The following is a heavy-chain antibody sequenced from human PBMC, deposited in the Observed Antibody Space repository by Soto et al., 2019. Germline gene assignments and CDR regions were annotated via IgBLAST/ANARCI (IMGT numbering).Heavy chain of an antibody. CDR2: TYYRSKWYN. J-gene: IGHJ6*02. CDR3: ARGGFWSGYWTYYYYGMDV. D-gene: IGHD3-3*01. V-gene: IGHV6-1*01. CDR1: GDSVSSNSAA. Sequence: SQTLSLTCAISGDSVSSNSAAWNWIRQSPSRGLEWLGRTYYRSKWYNDYAVSVKSRITINPDTSKNQFSLQLNSVTPEDTAVYYCARGGFWSGYWTYYYYGMDVWGQGTTVTVSS.